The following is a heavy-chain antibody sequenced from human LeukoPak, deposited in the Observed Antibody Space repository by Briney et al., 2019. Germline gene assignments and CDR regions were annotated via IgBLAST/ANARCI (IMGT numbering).Heavy chain of an antibody. D-gene: IGHD6-13*01. Sequence: GASVKVSCKASGYTFTSYGISWVRQAPGQGLEWMGWISAYNGNTDYAQKLQGRVTMTTDTSTSTAYMELRSLRSDDTAVYYCARDDSSSWYKGFYYYYYYMDVWGKGTTVTISS. V-gene: IGHV1-18*01. CDR3: ARDDSSSWYKGFYYYYYYMDV. CDR2: ISAYNGNT. J-gene: IGHJ6*03. CDR1: GYTFTSYG.